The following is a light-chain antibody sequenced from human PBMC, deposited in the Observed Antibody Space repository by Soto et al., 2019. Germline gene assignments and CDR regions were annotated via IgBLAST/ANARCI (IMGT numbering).Light chain of an antibody. Sequence: IMVTQSLGALSLTPGERATLSCRASQSVSNNYLAWYQQKPGQAPRLLIYGASNRATGIPDRFSGSGSGTDFTLTISRLEHEDFAVYYCQQYGRSGTFGQGTKVAIK. CDR2: GAS. CDR1: QSVSNNY. V-gene: IGKV3-20*01. CDR3: QQYGRSGT. J-gene: IGKJ1*01.